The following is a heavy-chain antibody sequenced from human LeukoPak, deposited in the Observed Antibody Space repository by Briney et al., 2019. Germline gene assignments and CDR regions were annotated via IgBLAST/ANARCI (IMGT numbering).Heavy chain of an antibody. CDR3: AKDSGTAMVNWFDP. CDR2: ITYDGSNK. CDR1: GFSFKDYN. Sequence: GGSLRLSCAASGFSFKDYNMHWACQAPGKGLEWVAVITYDGSNKYYTDSVKGRFTISRDNSKNTLYLQMNSLRAEDTAVYYCAKDSGTAMVNWFDPWGQGTLVTVSS. V-gene: IGHV3-30*18. D-gene: IGHD5-18*01. J-gene: IGHJ5*02.